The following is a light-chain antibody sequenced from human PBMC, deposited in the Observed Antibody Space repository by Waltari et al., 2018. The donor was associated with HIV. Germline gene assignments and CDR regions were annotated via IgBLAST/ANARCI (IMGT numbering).Light chain of an antibody. Sequence: QSALTQPPSASGPPGHSVTLYCHGTRSDIGRYAFFSWYQLHPDKAPKLILYEATKRPSGVPDRFSGSKSGNTASLTVSGLQTDDEADYHCSSYASNNTFVVFGGGTKLTVL. V-gene: IGLV2-8*01. J-gene: IGLJ2*01. CDR2: EAT. CDR3: SSYASNNTFVV. CDR1: RSDIGRYAF.